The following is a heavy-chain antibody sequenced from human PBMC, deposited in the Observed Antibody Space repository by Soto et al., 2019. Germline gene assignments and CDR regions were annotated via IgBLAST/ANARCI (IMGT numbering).Heavy chain of an antibody. Sequence: GESLKISCKASGYSFTTYWIGWVRQMPGKGLEWMGIIYPYDSETRYSPSFQGQVTISADKSISAAYLQWSSLKASDTAMYYCARHLVGATRGNFDYWGQGTLVTVSS. CDR1: GYSFTTYW. CDR2: IYPYDSET. D-gene: IGHD1-26*01. CDR3: ARHLVGATRGNFDY. V-gene: IGHV5-51*01. J-gene: IGHJ4*02.